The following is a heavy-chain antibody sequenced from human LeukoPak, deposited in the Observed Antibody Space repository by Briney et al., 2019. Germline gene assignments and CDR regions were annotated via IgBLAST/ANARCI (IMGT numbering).Heavy chain of an antibody. CDR3: ARDPSLAAAGTYYFDY. D-gene: IGHD6-13*01. CDR1: GFTFSSYS. V-gene: IGHV3-21*01. CDR2: ISSSSSYI. J-gene: IGHJ4*02. Sequence: GGSLRLSCAASGFTFSSYSMNWVRQAPGKGLEWVSSISSSSSYIYYADSVKGRFTISRDNAKNSLYLQMNSLRAEDTAVYYCARDPSLAAAGTYYFDYWGQGTLVTVSS.